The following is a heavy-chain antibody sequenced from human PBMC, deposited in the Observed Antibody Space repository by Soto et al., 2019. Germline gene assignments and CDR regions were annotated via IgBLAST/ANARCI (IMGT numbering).Heavy chain of an antibody. CDR2: INTANDDT. CDR3: ARDEGVASGN. CDR1: GYTFSSSP. D-gene: IGHD5-12*01. V-gene: IGHV1-3*04. Sequence: GASGEVSCKASGYTFSSSPLHWVRQAPGQRPEWMGWINTANDDTKYSQKFQDRVTLTRDTSASTAYMEVSSLTPEDTAVYYCARDEGVASGNWGQGTLVTVSS. J-gene: IGHJ4*02.